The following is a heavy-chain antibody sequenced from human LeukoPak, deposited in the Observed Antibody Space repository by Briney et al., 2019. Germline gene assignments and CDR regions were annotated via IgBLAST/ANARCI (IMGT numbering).Heavy chain of an antibody. D-gene: IGHD6-19*01. CDR3: ARGIAVAGSSQEPYYFDY. V-gene: IGHV1-69*13. J-gene: IGHJ4*02. CDR1: GGTFSSYA. Sequence: SVKVSCKASGGTFSSYAISWVRQAPGQGLEWMGGIIPIFGTANYAQKLQCRVTITADESTSTVYMELSSLRSEDTAVYYCARGIAVAGSSQEPYYFDYWGQGTLVTVSS. CDR2: IIPIFGTA.